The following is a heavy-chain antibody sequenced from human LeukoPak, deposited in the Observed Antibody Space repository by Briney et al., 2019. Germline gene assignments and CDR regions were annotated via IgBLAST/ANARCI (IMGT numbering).Heavy chain of an antibody. CDR3: AKSLYGGCDY. V-gene: IGHV3-23*01. CDR1: GFTVSSNS. J-gene: IGHJ4*02. Sequence: PGGSLRLSCAASGFTVSSNSMSWVRQAPGKGLEWISGVNGNGGSTSYADSVKGRFTIFRDNSKNTVYLQMNSLRVEDTAVYYCAKSLYGGCDYWGQGTVVTVSS. D-gene: IGHD3-16*02. CDR2: VNGNGGST.